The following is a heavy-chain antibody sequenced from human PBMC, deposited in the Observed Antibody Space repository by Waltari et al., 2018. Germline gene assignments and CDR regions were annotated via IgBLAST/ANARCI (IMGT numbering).Heavy chain of an antibody. Sequence: EVQLLDSGGVLVQPGGSLRLSCAASGFTFSSYAMSWVRQTPGRGLEWVSGSSGSGGSTDYADSVKCRFTISRDNSKNTLYLQMNSLRAEDTAVYYCAKPEQADFWSAFSPIDYWGQGTLVTVSS. CDR2: SSGSGGST. V-gene: IGHV3-23*01. D-gene: IGHD3-3*01. CDR3: AKPEQADFWSAFSPIDY. J-gene: IGHJ4*02. CDR1: GFTFSSYA.